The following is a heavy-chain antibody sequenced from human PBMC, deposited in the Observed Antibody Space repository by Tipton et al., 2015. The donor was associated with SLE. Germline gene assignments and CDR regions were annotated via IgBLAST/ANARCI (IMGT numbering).Heavy chain of an antibody. CDR1: GGSISSHY. J-gene: IGHJ4*02. V-gene: IGHV4-59*11. CDR3: AGGFYYGSGTFSDFEY. Sequence: TLSLTCTVSGGSISSHYWSWIRQSPGRGLEWIGYIHHSGSTKYSPSLESRVTISADTSKNQFSLRLTSVTAADTAVYYCAGGFYYGSGTFSDFEYWGQGTRVTVSS. CDR2: IHHSGST. D-gene: IGHD3-10*01.